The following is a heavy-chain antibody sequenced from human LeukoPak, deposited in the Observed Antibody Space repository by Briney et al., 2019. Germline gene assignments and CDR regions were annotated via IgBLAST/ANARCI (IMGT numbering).Heavy chain of an antibody. CDR2: ISYDGSNK. J-gene: IGHJ4*02. V-gene: IGHV3-30-3*01. Sequence: PGRSLRLSCAASGFTFSSYAMHWVRQAPGKGLEWAAVISYDGSNKYYADSVKGRFTISRDNSKNTLYLQMNSLRAEDTAVYYCARDSYDSSGYLVDYWGQGTLVTVSS. CDR1: GFTFSSYA. CDR3: ARDSYDSSGYLVDY. D-gene: IGHD3-22*01.